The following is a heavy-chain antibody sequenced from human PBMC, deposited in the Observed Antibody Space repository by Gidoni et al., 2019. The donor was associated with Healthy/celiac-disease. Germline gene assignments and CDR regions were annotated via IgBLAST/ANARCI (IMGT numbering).Heavy chain of an antibody. D-gene: IGHD1-26*01. CDR2: IYYSGST. CDR1: GYSISSSNW. CDR3: ARTPFQGYSGSYGYWYFDL. J-gene: IGHJ2*01. V-gene: IGHV4-28*01. Sequence: QVQLQESGPGLVTPPDTLSLTCAVSGYSISSSNWWGWIRQPPGKGLEWIGYIYYSGSTYYNPSLKSRVTMSVDTSKNQFSLKLSSVTAVDTAVYYCARTPFQGYSGSYGYWYFDLWGRGTLVTVSS.